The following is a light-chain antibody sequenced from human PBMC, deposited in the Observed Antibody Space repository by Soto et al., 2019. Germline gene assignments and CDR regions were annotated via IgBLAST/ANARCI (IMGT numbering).Light chain of an antibody. CDR1: QGINNY. J-gene: IGKJ1*01. Sequence: DIQMTQSPSSLSASVGDRVTITCRASQGINNYLAWYQQKPGKVPKLLIYSASTLQSGVPSRFSASGYGTDFTLIISSLQPEDVAIYYCQRYSSVPRTFGQGPKLELK. V-gene: IGKV1-27*01. CDR3: QRYSSVPRT. CDR2: SAS.